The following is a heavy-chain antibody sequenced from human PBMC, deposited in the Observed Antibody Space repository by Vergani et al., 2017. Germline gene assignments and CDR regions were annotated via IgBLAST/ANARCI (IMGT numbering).Heavy chain of an antibody. Sequence: EIHLVPSGAEVKKPGESLKISCKVSGYNFTSNWLAWVRQRPGKGLEWMGIIYPADSDTRYSPSFEGQVTMSADKSIRTAFLQWTSLKASDTAMYYCAKHSYYDSSGTFDYWGQGTLVTVSS. V-gene: IGHV5-51*01. CDR1: GYNFTSNW. CDR3: AKHSYYDSSGTFDY. CDR2: IYPADSDT. D-gene: IGHD3-22*01. J-gene: IGHJ4*02.